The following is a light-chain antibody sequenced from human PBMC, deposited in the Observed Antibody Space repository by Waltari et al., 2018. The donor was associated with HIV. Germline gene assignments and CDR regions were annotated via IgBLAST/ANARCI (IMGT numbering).Light chain of an antibody. CDR3: QQVNGYPLT. Sequence: DIQLTQSPSFLSASIGDRVTITCRASQNIYSYLVWYQQKPGRAPQVLIYATSTLQSGVPSRFSGSGSGTEFALTITNLQPDDFETYYCQQVNGYPLTFGGGTKVEIK. CDR2: ATS. J-gene: IGKJ4*01. CDR1: QNIYSY. V-gene: IGKV1-9*01.